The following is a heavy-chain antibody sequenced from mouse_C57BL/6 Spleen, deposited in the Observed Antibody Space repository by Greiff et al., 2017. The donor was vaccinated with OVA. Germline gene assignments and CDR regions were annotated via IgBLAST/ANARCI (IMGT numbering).Heavy chain of an antibody. CDR1: GYTFTGYW. Sequence: VQGVESGAELMKPGASVKLSCKATGYTFTGYWIEWVKQRPGHGLEWIGEILPGSGSTNYNEKFKGKATFTADTSSNTAYMQLSSLTTEDSAIYYCARERDYYGSSYEYFDVWGTGTTVTVSS. CDR2: ILPGSGST. J-gene: IGHJ1*03. V-gene: IGHV1-9*01. D-gene: IGHD1-1*01. CDR3: ARERDYYGSSYEYFDV.